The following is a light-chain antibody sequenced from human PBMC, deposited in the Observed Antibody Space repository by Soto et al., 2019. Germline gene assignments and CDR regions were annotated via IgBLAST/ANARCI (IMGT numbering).Light chain of an antibody. CDR2: DVN. CDR1: SSDVGGYNY. V-gene: IGLV2-14*01. J-gene: IGLJ2*01. Sequence: QSVLTQPASVSGSPGQSITISCTGTSSDVGGYNYVSWYQHHPGKAPKLLIYDVNNRPSGVSDRFSGSKSGNTASLTISGLQTEDEADYYCSSCTSSITVVFGGGTKLTVL. CDR3: SSCTSSITVV.